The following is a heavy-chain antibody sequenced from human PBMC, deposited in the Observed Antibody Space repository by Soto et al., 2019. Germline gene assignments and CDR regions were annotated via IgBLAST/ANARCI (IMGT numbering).Heavy chain of an antibody. J-gene: IGHJ5*02. Sequence: QVQLVESGGGVVQPGRSLRLSCAASGFTFSSYGMHWVRQAPGKGLEWVAVISYDGTKNNYADSVKGRFTISRDNPKNMLYVQMTSLRSDDTAMYHCAKDPGYGDYVHNWFDPWGQGTLVTVSS. D-gene: IGHD4-17*01. CDR1: GFTFSSYG. CDR2: ISYDGTKN. V-gene: IGHV3-30*18. CDR3: AKDPGYGDYVHNWFDP.